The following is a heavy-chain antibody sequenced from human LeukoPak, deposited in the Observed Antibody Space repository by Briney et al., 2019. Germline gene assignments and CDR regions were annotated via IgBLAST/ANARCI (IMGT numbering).Heavy chain of an antibody. CDR3: ARHDGSSWYYAFDV. CDR2: ISYDGSNK. V-gene: IGHV3-30-3*01. D-gene: IGHD6-13*01. CDR1: GFTFSSYA. J-gene: IGHJ3*01. Sequence: PGGSLRLSCAASGFTFSSYAMHWVRQAPGKGLEWVAVISYDGSNKYYADSVKGRFTISRDNSKNTLYLQMNSLRAEDTAVYYCARHDGSSWYYAFDVWGQGTMVTVSS.